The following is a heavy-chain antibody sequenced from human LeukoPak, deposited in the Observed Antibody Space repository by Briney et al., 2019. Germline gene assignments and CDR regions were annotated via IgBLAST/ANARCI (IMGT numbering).Heavy chain of an antibody. J-gene: IGHJ6*02. CDR2: IYYSGST. V-gene: IGHV4-31*03. Sequence: SETLSLTCTVSGGSISSGGYYWSWIRQHPGKGLEWIGYIYYSGSTYYNPSLKSRVTISVDTSKNQFSLKLSSVTAADTAVYYCAREYRIAAAGMESYGMDVWGQGTTVTVSS. D-gene: IGHD6-13*01. CDR1: GGSISSGGYY. CDR3: AREYRIAAAGMESYGMDV.